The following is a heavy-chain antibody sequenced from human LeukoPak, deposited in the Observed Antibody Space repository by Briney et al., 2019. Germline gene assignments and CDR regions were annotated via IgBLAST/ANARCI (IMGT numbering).Heavy chain of an antibody. Sequence: GGAVRLSCAASGFTLDDYVMHGVGQAAGRGREWVSGICWNSVSISYADSVKGRFTISRDNAKNSLYLQMSSLRSEDTAVYYCARVSGGSGYYHIDYWGQGTLVTVSS. D-gene: IGHD3-22*01. CDR3: ARVSGGSGYYHIDY. V-gene: IGHV3-9*01. CDR2: ICWNSVSI. CDR1: GFTLDDYV. J-gene: IGHJ4*02.